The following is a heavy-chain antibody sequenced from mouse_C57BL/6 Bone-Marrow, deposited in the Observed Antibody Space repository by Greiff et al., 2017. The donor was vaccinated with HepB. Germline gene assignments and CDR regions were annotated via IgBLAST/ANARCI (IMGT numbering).Heavy chain of an antibody. CDR1: GYTFTSYW. CDR3: ARSLGAY. CDR2: IHPNSGST. J-gene: IGHJ3*01. V-gene: IGHV1-64*01. D-gene: IGHD3-3*01. Sequence: QVQLQQSGAELVKPGASVKLSCKASGYTFTSYWMHWVKQRPGQGLEWIGMIHPNSGSTNYNEKFKGKATLTVDTSSSTAYMQLSSLTSEDSAVYFCARSLGAYWGQGTLVTVSA.